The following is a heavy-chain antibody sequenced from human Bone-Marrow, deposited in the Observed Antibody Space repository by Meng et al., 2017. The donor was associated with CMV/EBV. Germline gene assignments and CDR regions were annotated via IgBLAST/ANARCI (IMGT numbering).Heavy chain of an antibody. D-gene: IGHD6-19*01. CDR3: ARSPAVAGTFPLAEYFQH. Sequence: ASVKVSCKASGYTFTSYGISWVRQAPGQGLEWMGWISAYNGNTNYAQKLQGRVTMTTDTSTSTAYMELRSLRSDDTAVYYCARSPAVAGTFPLAEYFQHWGPGTLVTVSS. J-gene: IGHJ1*01. CDR1: GYTFTSYG. CDR2: ISAYNGNT. V-gene: IGHV1-18*01.